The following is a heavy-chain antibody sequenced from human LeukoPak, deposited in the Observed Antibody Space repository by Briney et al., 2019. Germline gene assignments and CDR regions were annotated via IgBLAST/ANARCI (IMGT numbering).Heavy chain of an antibody. CDR2: ISYDGSNK. D-gene: IGHD2-15*01. CDR3: AREQWAATWPSYYFYYGMDV. CDR1: GVTFSSYA. V-gene: IGHV3-30*04. Sequence: GGSLRLSCAAPGVTFSSYATHWGRQAPGKGLGWVAVISYDGSNKYYADSVKGRFTISTETSKNTLYLQMNSLRAEDTAVYYCAREQWAATWPSYYFYYGMDVWGQGTTVSAS. J-gene: IGHJ6*02.